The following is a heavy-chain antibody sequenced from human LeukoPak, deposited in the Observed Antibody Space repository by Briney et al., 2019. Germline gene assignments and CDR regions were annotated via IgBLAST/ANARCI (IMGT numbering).Heavy chain of an antibody. J-gene: IGHJ3*02. CDR3: AKDLTSLAAAGDAFDI. CDR2: ISGSGGST. Sequence: PGGSLRLSCAASGFTFSSYAMSWVRQAPGKGLEWVSAISGSGGSTYYADSVKGRFTISRDNSKNTLYLQMNSLRAEDTAVYYCAKDLTSLAAAGDAFDIWGQGTMVTVSS. CDR1: GFTFSSYA. D-gene: IGHD6-13*01. V-gene: IGHV3-23*01.